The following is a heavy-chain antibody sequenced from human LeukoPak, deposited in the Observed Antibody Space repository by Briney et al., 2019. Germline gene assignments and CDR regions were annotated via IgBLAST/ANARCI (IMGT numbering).Heavy chain of an antibody. CDR3: ARGSSRAFDY. CDR2: IYSGGTT. CDR1: GGSISSSNW. V-gene: IGHV3-53*01. J-gene: IGHJ4*02. D-gene: IGHD2-2*01. Sequence: PSGTLSLTCAVSGGSISSSNWWSWVRQPPGKGLEWVSVIYSGGTTNHADSVKGRFTVSRDNSKNTLYLQMNSLRAEDTAVYFCARGSSRAFDYWGQGTLVTVPS.